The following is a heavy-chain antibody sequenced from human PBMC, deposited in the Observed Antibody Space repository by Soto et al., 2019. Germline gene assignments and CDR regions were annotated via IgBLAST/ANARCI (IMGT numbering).Heavy chain of an antibody. Sequence: DVQLLESGGGLVQPGGPLRLSCAPSGFTFSGFIMDWVRQAPGKGLEWVSEINPRGDVTNYAESVKGRFTVSRDNSRNSLYLQLSSLRVDDTAVYYCAKRLWAVGGPFHYWGQGTLVTVSS. CDR3: AKRLWAVGGPFHY. CDR1: GFTFSGFI. D-gene: IGHD2-15*01. J-gene: IGHJ4*02. V-gene: IGHV3-23*01. CDR2: INPRGDVT.